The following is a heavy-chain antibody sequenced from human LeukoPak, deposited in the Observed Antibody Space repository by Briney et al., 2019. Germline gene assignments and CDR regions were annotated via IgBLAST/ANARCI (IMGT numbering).Heavy chain of an antibody. V-gene: IGHV3-7*01. CDR1: GFTFTNNF. CDR2: IKQDGSET. Sequence: GGSLRLSCAASGFTFTNNFMSWVRQVPGKGLEWVANIKQDGSETTYADSVRGRFTIFRDNAKDSVYLLMNSLRAEDSATSYCVREGFYFFDFWGQGTLVTVSS. CDR3: VREGFYFFDF. J-gene: IGHJ4*01.